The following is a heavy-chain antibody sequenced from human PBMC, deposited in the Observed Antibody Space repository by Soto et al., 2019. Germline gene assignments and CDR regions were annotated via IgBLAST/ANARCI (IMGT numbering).Heavy chain of an antibody. V-gene: IGHV1-8*01. CDR2: MNPNSGNT. J-gene: IGHJ4*02. CDR3: ARGTWSGVVVVAATFDY. CDR1: GYTFTSYD. D-gene: IGHD2-15*01. Sequence: AASVKVSCKASGYTFTSYDINWVRQATGQGLEWMGWMNPNSGNTGYAQKFQGRVTMTRNTSISTAYMELSSLRSEDTAVYYCARGTWSGVVVVAATFDYWGQGTLVTVSS.